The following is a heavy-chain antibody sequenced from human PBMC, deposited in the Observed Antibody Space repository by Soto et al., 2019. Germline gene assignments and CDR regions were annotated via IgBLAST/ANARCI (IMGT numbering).Heavy chain of an antibody. CDR2: IWYDGSNK. D-gene: IGHD3-22*01. Sequence: GGSLRLSCAASGFTFSSYGMHWVRQAPGKGLEWVAVIWYDGSNKYYADSVKGRFTISRDNSKNTLYLQMNSLRSEDTAVYYCAAVPITMIVVVIPGWFDPWGQGTLVTVSS. CDR3: AAVPITMIVVVIPGWFDP. CDR1: GFTFSSYG. V-gene: IGHV3-33*01. J-gene: IGHJ5*02.